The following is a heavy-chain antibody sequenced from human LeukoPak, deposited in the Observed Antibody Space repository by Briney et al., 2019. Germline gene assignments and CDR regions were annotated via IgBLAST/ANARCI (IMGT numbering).Heavy chain of an antibody. J-gene: IGHJ4*02. Sequence: GASVKVSCKASGYTFSNNAIQWVRQGPGKILEWMGWIDANNGRTKYSQNFQGRLTITRDSSASTAYMELTSLRSEDTALYFCARGRWTATATTYCLDSWGQGTLVTVSS. CDR2: IDANNGRT. CDR1: GYTFSNNA. V-gene: IGHV1-3*01. CDR3: ARGRWTATATTYCLDS. D-gene: IGHD2-21*02.